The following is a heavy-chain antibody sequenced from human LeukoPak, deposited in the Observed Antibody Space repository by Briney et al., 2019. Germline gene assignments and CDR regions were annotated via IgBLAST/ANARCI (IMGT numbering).Heavy chain of an antibody. CDR1: GFTFGSYS. D-gene: IGHD1-26*01. V-gene: IGHV3-30*02. Sequence: GGSLRLSCAASGFTFGSYSMSWVRQAPGKGLNWVAFIRYDGSHTYYVDSVKGRFTISRDNSMNTVYLQMNSLRPEDSAVYYCAKPSGSGFDHWGQGTLVTVSS. CDR3: AKPSGSGFDH. J-gene: IGHJ4*02. CDR2: IRYDGSHT.